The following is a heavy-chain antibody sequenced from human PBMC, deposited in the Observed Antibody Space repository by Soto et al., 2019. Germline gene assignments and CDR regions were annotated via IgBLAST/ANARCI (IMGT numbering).Heavy chain of an antibody. CDR2: LYYSGSA. V-gene: IGHV4-39*01. CDR3: ARRDRGGNGGKSFPF. J-gene: IGHJ4*02. D-gene: IGHD5-12*01. CDR1: AASSGRSSYF. Sequence: SETLSLSCTVSAASSGRSSYFWGWIRQPPGKGLEWIGSLYYSGSAYYNPSLYSRVTISADTSKNLLSLKLRSVTAADTAVYYCARRDRGGNGGKSFPFWGQGTLVTVLL.